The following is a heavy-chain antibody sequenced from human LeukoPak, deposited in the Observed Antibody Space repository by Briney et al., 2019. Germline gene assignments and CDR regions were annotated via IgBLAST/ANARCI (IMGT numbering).Heavy chain of an antibody. CDR1: GFTFRRFW. D-gene: IGHD1-26*01. CDR2: IKSKTDGGTT. J-gene: IGHJ4*02. V-gene: IGHV3-15*01. Sequence: PGGSLRLSCTASGFTFRRFWMSWVRQAPGKGLEWVGRIKSKTDGGTTDYAAPVKGRFTISRDDSKNTLYLQMNSLKTEDTAVYYCTTDPPVGATPGFLGYWGQGTLVTVSS. CDR3: TTDPPVGATPGFLGY.